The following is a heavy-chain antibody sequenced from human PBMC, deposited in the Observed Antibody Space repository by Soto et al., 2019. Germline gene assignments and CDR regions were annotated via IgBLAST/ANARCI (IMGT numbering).Heavy chain of an antibody. D-gene: IGHD6-13*01. J-gene: IGHJ4*02. CDR2: INHSGMT. V-gene: IGHV4-34*01. Sequence: QVQLQQWGAGLLKPSETLSLTCDVYGGSLSDYYWSWIRQPPGKGLEWIGEINHSGMTSYNPSLKSRVSISLDTSKNQLSLNLRSVTAADTAVYYCARVLALAAADYWGQGSLVTVSS. CDR1: GGSLSDYY. CDR3: ARVLALAAADY.